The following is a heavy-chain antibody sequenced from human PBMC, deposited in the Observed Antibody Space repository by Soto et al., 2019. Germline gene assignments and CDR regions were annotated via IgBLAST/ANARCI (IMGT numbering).Heavy chain of an antibody. D-gene: IGHD5-18*01. Sequence: QVQLVQSGAEVKKPGSSVKVSCKASGGTFSSYAISWVRQAPGQGLEWMGGIIPIFGTANYAQKFQGRVTITADESTSTAYMELSSLRSEDTAVYYCARDLGYSYGSAGYGMDVWGQGTTVTVSS. J-gene: IGHJ6*02. CDR3: ARDLGYSYGSAGYGMDV. V-gene: IGHV1-69*01. CDR1: GGTFSSYA. CDR2: IIPIFGTA.